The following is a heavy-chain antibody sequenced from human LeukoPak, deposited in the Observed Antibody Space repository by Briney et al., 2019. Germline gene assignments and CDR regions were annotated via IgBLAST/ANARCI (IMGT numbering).Heavy chain of an antibody. CDR1: GYTFTGYY. CDR3: ARAISITIFGVVISYYYMDV. D-gene: IGHD3-3*01. V-gene: IGHV1-2*02. J-gene: IGHJ6*03. CDR2: INPNSGGT. Sequence: ASVKVSCKASGYTFTGYYMHWVRQAPGQGLEWMGWINPNSGGTNYAQKFQGRVTMTRDTSISTAYMELSRLRSDDTAVYYCARAISITIFGVVISYYYMDVWGKGTTVTVSS.